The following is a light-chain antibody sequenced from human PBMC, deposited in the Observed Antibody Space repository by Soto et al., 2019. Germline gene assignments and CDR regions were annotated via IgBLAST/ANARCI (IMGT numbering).Light chain of an antibody. CDR1: SSNIGAGYN. Sequence: QPVLTQPTSVSGAPGQRVTISCTGSSSNIGAGYNVHWYQQVSGTAPKLLIYGDSNRSSVVPDRFSGSKSGTSASLAITGLQAEDEADYYCQSYDSSLSGWLFGGGTKLTVL. CDR2: GDS. J-gene: IGLJ3*02. V-gene: IGLV1-40*01. CDR3: QSYDSSLSGWL.